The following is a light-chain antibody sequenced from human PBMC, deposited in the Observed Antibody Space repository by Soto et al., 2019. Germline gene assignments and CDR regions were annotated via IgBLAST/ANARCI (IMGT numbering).Light chain of an antibody. V-gene: IGLV1-40*01. CDR1: SSNIGAGYD. J-gene: IGLJ1*01. CDR3: ATWDDSLNGFYV. Sequence: QSVLTQPPSVSGAPGQRVTISCTGSSSNIGAGYDVHWYQQLPGTAPKLVIYGNRNRPSGVPDRFSGSKSGTSASLAITGLQAEDEADYFCATWDDSLNGFYVFGTGTKLTVL. CDR2: GNR.